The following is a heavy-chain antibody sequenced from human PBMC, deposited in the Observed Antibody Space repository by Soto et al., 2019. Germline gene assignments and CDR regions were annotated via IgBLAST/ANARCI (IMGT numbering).Heavy chain of an antibody. Sequence: EVQLVESGGGLVKPGGSLRLSCAASGFTFSTYSMNWVRQAPGKGLEWVSSITSSSSYIYYADSVKGRFTISRDNAKNSLFLQMTGLRAEDTAMYYCARARGPTDYYYYDMDVWGQGTTVTVSS. V-gene: IGHV3-21*01. CDR3: ARARGPTDYYYYDMDV. J-gene: IGHJ6*02. CDR2: ITSSSSYI. CDR1: GFTFSTYS. D-gene: IGHD1-26*01.